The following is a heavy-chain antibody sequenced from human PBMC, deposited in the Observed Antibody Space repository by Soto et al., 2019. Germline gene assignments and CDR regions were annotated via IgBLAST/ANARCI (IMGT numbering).Heavy chain of an antibody. CDR1: GGSISSYY. CDR3: ARVVLRYFDWLPRDAFDI. CDR2: IYYSGST. Sequence: PSETLSLTCTVSGGSISSYYWSWIRQPPGKGLEWIGYIYYSGSTNYNPSLKSRVTISVDTSKNQFSLKLSSVTAADTAVYYCARVVLRYFDWLPRDAFDIWGQGTMVTVSS. V-gene: IGHV4-59*01. J-gene: IGHJ3*02. D-gene: IGHD3-9*01.